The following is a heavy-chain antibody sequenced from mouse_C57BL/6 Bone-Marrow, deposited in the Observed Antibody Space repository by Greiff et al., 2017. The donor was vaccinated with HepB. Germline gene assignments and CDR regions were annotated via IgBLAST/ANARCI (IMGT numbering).Heavy chain of an antibody. CDR1: GFSFTSYG. CDR3: AKRPDGYYWYFDV. V-gene: IGHV2-9*01. J-gene: IGHJ1*03. D-gene: IGHD2-3*01. CDR2: IWGGGST. Sequence: VHLVESGPGLVAPSQSLSITCTVSGFSFTSYGVDWVRQPPGKGLEWLGVIWGGGSTNYNSALMSRLSISKDNSNSQVVLKMNSLQTDDTAMYYCAKRPDGYYWYFDVWGTGTTVTVTS.